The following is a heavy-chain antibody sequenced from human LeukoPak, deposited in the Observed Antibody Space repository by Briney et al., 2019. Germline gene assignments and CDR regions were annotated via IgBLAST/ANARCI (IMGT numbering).Heavy chain of an antibody. Sequence: PGGSLRLSCAASEFTFRTYSMNWVRQAPGKGLEWVSYIDTTSSTIYYADSVKGRFTISRDNAKNSLYLQMNSLRAEDTVVYYCVRAQRMTTAAPYESDYWGQGTLVTVSS. D-gene: IGHD4-11*01. CDR2: IDTTSSTI. V-gene: IGHV3-48*01. CDR3: VRAQRMTTAAPYESDY. CDR1: EFTFRTYS. J-gene: IGHJ4*02.